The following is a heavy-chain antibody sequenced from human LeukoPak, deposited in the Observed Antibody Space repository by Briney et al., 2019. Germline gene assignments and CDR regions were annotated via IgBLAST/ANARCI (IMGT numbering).Heavy chain of an antibody. J-gene: IGHJ4*02. Sequence: ASAKVSREVSGDTLTVLSMHWVPEAPGKGGEWWGGFDHEDGETIYAQRFQGRVTMTEDTSTDTAYMELSSLRSEDTDVYYCATRRYSVSYYYWGQGTLVTVSS. D-gene: IGHD1-26*01. V-gene: IGHV1-24*01. CDR3: ATRRYSVSYYY. CDR2: FDHEDGET. CDR1: GDTLTVLS.